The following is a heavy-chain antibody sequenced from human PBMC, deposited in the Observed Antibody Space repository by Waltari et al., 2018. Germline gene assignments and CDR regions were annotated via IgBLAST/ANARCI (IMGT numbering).Heavy chain of an antibody. CDR2: MSVSVGST. D-gene: IGHD6-19*01. CDR1: GFTFSSST. Sequence: EVRLLESGGGLVQPGGSLRLSCAASGFTFSSSTMSWVRQAPGRGLEWVSVMSVSVGSTYSADAVTGRFTISRDNAKNTLYLQMNSLRAEDTAVYYCAKVLQWLVGHFDYWGQGTLVTVSS. J-gene: IGHJ4*02. V-gene: IGHV3-23*01. CDR3: AKVLQWLVGHFDY.